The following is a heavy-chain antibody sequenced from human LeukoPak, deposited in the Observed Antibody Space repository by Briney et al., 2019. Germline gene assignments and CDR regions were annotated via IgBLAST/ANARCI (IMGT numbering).Heavy chain of an antibody. CDR3: AKDVVRTPEYYFDY. Sequence: GGTLRLSCAASGFTFSSYGMSWVRQAPGKGLEWVSAISGSGGSTYYADSVKGRFTISRDNSKNTLYLQMNSLRAEDTAVYYCAKDVVRTPEYYFDYWGQGTLVTVSS. V-gene: IGHV3-23*01. D-gene: IGHD3-10*01. J-gene: IGHJ4*02. CDR2: ISGSGGST. CDR1: GFTFSSYG.